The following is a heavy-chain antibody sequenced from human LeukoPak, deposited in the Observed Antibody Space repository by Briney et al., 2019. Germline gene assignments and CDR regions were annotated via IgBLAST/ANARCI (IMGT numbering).Heavy chain of an antibody. D-gene: IGHD6-19*01. CDR2: ISSSSSYI. CDR3: ARLPLYSSGWYFYYYYMDV. V-gene: IGHV3-21*01. Sequence: GGSLRLSCAASGFTLSSYNMNWVRQAPGKGLEWVSSISSSSSYIYYADSVKGRFTISRDNAKNSLYLQMNSLRAEDTAVYYCARLPLYSSGWYFYYYYMDVWGKGTTVTVSS. CDR1: GFTLSSYN. J-gene: IGHJ6*03.